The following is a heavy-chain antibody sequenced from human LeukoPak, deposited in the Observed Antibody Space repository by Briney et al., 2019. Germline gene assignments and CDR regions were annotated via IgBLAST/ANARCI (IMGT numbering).Heavy chain of an antibody. V-gene: IGHV3-23*01. Sequence: PGGSLRLSCEVSGFIVSSNYMSWVRQAPGKGLEWLSAMTGPADTTYYAESVKGRFTISRDYSKSMVFLQMNSLRVEDTAIYYCAKGAEIDHWGQGTLVTVSS. J-gene: IGHJ4*02. CDR1: GFIVSSNY. CDR3: AKGAEIDH. CDR2: MTGPADTT.